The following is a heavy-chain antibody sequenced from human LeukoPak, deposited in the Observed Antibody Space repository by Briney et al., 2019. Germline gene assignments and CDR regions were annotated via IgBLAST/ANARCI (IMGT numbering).Heavy chain of an antibody. CDR3: ARGPAAGRNY. CDR1: GFTFSSYA. CDR2: ISYDGSNK. Sequence: GGSLRLSCAASGFTFSSYAMHWVRQAPGKELEWVAVISYDGSNKYYADSVKGRFTISRDNSKNTLYLQMNSLRAEDTAVYYCARGPAAGRNYWGQGTLVTVSS. V-gene: IGHV3-30-3*01. J-gene: IGHJ4*02. D-gene: IGHD6-13*01.